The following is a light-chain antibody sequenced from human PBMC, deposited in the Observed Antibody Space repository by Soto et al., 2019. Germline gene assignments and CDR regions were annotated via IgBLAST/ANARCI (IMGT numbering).Light chain of an antibody. CDR1: QSISTN. CDR3: QQYSDWPYT. J-gene: IGKJ2*01. V-gene: IGKV3-15*01. Sequence: DIVMTQSPATLSVSPGERATLSCRASQSISTNVAWYQQKLGQAPRLLVYGASTRATGIPGRFSGSGSGTEFTLTISSLQSEDFAVYHCQQYSDWPYTFGQGTKLEIK. CDR2: GAS.